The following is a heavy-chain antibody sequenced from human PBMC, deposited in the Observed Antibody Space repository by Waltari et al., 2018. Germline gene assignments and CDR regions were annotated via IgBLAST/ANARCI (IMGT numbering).Heavy chain of an antibody. Sequence: QVQLQESGPGLVRPSETLSLTCTFSDGSISSYYWNWIRQLPGKGLEWIGFIHYSGTTEYNPSLKNRATTSIQTSKNQFSLRLDSVTAADTAIYYCARPGIGDAFDVWGQGTMVTVSS. CDR2: IHYSGTT. J-gene: IGHJ3*01. V-gene: IGHV4-59*01. CDR1: DGSISSYY. CDR3: ARPGIGDAFDV.